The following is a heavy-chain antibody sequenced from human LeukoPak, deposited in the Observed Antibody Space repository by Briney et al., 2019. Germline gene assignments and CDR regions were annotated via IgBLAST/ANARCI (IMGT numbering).Heavy chain of an antibody. CDR2: ISGSGGST. Sequence: GGSLRLSCAASGFTFSGYAMSWVRRAPGKGLEWVSAISGSGGSTYYADSVKGRFTISRDNSKNTLYLQMNSLRAEDTAVYYCAGYYYDSSGYYNYFDYWGQGTLVTVSS. D-gene: IGHD3-22*01. J-gene: IGHJ4*02. CDR3: AGYYYDSSGYYNYFDY. CDR1: GFTFSGYA. V-gene: IGHV3-23*01.